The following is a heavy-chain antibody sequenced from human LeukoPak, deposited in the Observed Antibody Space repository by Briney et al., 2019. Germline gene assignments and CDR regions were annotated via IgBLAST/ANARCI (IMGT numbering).Heavy chain of an antibody. Sequence: PGGSLSLSCAASGFTFSTYNVLWARPTPGKGLEWLFYINSGGSAVHYADSVKDRFTFSRDNAKNSLYLQMNSLSVEDTGIYYCARVGSRGDWFDYWGQGTRVTVSS. CDR2: INSGGSAV. CDR1: GFTFSTYN. CDR3: ARVGSRGDWFDY. J-gene: IGHJ5*01. V-gene: IGHV3-48*01. D-gene: IGHD1-26*01.